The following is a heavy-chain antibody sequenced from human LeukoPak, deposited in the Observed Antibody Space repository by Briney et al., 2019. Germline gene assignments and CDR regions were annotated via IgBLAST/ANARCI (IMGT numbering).Heavy chain of an antibody. CDR3: GRVWNGRTFIDY. D-gene: IGHD1-1*01. V-gene: IGHV3-23*01. Sequence: GGSLRLSCAASGFTFSNYAMSWVRQAPGKGLEWVSAISGSGGTPYYADSVRGLFAISRDNSKNTLYLQMNSLRAEDTAVYYCGRVWNGRTFIDYWGQGTLVTVSS. J-gene: IGHJ4*02. CDR2: ISGSGGTP. CDR1: GFTFSNYA.